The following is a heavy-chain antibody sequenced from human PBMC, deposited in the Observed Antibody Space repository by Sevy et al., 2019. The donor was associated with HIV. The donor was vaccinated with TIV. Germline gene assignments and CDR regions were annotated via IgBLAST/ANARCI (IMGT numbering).Heavy chain of an antibody. D-gene: IGHD5-12*01. Sequence: SETLSLTCAVYGGSFSGYYWSWIRQPPGKGLEWIGEINHSGSTNYNPSLKSRVTISVDTSKNQCSLKLSSVTAADTAVYYCARESGVATATKQFDYWGQGTLVTVSS. V-gene: IGHV4-34*01. J-gene: IGHJ4*02. CDR3: ARESGVATATKQFDY. CDR2: INHSGST. CDR1: GGSFSGYY.